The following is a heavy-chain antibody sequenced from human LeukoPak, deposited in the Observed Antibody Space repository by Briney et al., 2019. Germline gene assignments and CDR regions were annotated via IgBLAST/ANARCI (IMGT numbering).Heavy chain of an antibody. CDR3: ARVNLLDYFDY. CDR2: IYYSGST. Sequence: SQTLSLTCTVSGGSISSGNYYWSWIRQPPGKGLEWIGYIYYSGSTYYNPSLKSRVTISVDTSKNQFSLKLSSVTAADTAVYYCARVNLLDYFDYWGQGTLVTVSS. CDR1: GGSISSGNYY. V-gene: IGHV4-30-4*08. J-gene: IGHJ4*02.